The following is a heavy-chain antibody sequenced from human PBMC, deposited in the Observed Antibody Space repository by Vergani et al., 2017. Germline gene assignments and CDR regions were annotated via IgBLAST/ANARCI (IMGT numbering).Heavy chain of an antibody. CDR1: GYTFTGYY. J-gene: IGHJ4*02. V-gene: IGHV1-2*02. Sequence: QVQLVQSGSEVRKPGASVNVSCKASGYTFTGYYMHWVRQAPGQGLEWMGWINPNSGGTNYAQKFQDRVTMTRDTSISTAYMELSRLRSDDTAVYYCARGQWLPTLSFDYWGQGTLVTVSS. D-gene: IGHD6-19*01. CDR3: ARGQWLPTLSFDY. CDR2: INPNSGGT.